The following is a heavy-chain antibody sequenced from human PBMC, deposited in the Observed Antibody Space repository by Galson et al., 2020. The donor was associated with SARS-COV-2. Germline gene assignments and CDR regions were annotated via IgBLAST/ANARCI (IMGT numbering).Heavy chain of an antibody. V-gene: IGHV4-34*01. CDR2: ITHSGST. Sequence: SQATATLSPTCAVYGGSFSGYYWSWIRQPPGKGLEWIGEITHSGSTNYNPSLKSRVTISVDTSKNQFSLKLSSVTAADTAVYYCARGHVLLWFGELWGQGTLVTVSS. CDR3: ARGHVLLWFGEL. J-gene: IGHJ4*02. CDR1: GGSFSGYY. D-gene: IGHD3-10*01.